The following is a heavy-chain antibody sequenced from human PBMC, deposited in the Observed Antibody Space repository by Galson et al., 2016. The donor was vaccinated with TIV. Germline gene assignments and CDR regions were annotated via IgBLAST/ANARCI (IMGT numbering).Heavy chain of an antibody. CDR1: GFTFSTYE. J-gene: IGHJ3*02. CDR2: ISSRGGTT. Sequence: SLRLSCAGSGFTFSTYELNWVRQAPGKGLEWVSYISSRGGTTHYADSVKGRFTNTRDNAKHSMDLQMNSLRVEDMAIYYCARDNRSVLDAFDIWGQGTVVT. CDR3: ARDNRSVLDAFDI. V-gene: IGHV3-48*03.